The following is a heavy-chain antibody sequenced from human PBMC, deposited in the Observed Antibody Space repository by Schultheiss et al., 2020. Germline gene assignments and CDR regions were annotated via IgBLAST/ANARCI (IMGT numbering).Heavy chain of an antibody. CDR3: ARDKGIAVAGLDY. Sequence: ASVKVSCKASGGTFSSYAISWVRQAPGQGLEWMGGINPNSGGTNYAQKFQGWVTMTTDTSTSTAYMELRSLRSDDTAVYYCARDKGIAVAGLDYWGQGTLVTVSS. J-gene: IGHJ4*02. CDR1: GGTFSSYA. D-gene: IGHD6-19*01. CDR2: INPNSGGT. V-gene: IGHV1-18*01.